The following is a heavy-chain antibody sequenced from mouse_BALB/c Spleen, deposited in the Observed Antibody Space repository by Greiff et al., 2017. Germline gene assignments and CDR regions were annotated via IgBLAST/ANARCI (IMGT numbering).Heavy chain of an antibody. CDR3: AFLLRLHAMDY. Sequence: DVKLQESGPGLVKPSQSLSLTCSVTGYSITSGYYWNWIRQFPGNKLEWMGYISYDGSNNYNPSLKNRISITRDTSKNQFFLKLNSVTTEDTATYYCAFLLRLHAMDYWGQGTSVTVSS. V-gene: IGHV3-6*02. D-gene: IGHD1-2*01. CDR2: ISYDGSN. J-gene: IGHJ4*01. CDR1: GYSITSGYY.